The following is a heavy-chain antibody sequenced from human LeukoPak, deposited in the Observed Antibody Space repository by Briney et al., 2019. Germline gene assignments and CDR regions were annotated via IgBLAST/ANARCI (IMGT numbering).Heavy chain of an antibody. J-gene: IGHJ4*02. CDR1: GFTFTRSG. CDR3: AKDRSGSWSFDY. D-gene: IGHD6-13*01. CDR2: ISYDGSDK. V-gene: IGHV3-30*18. Sequence: GGSLRLSCAASGFTFTRSGMHWVRQAPGKGLEWLAVISYDGSDKYCADSVKGRFTISRDNSKNTLYLQMNSLRAEDTAVYYCAKDRSGSWSFDYWGQGTLDTVSS.